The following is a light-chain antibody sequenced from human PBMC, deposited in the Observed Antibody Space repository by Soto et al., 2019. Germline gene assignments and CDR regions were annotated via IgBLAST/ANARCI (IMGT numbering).Light chain of an antibody. Sequence: DIQMTQSPSSLSASVGDRVTITCQASQDISNYLNWYQQKPGKAPKLLIYAASSFQSGVPSRFSGSGSGTDFTLTISSLQPEDFETYFCQQSYSSPTTFGQGTRLEIK. CDR1: QDISNY. J-gene: IGKJ5*01. CDR3: QQSYSSPTT. CDR2: AAS. V-gene: IGKV1-39*01.